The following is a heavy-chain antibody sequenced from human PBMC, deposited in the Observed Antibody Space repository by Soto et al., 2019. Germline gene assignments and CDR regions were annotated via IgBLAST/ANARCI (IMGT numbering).Heavy chain of an antibody. Sequence: QVQLVQSGAEVKKPGASVKVSCKASGYTFTSYDINWVRQATGQGLEWMGWMNPNSGNTGYAQKFQGRVTMTRNTSISTAHMELSSLRSEDTAVYYCARALESAYYYYYMDVWGKGTTVTVSS. CDR1: GYTFTSYD. CDR2: MNPNSGNT. V-gene: IGHV1-8*01. CDR3: ARALESAYYYYYMDV. J-gene: IGHJ6*03.